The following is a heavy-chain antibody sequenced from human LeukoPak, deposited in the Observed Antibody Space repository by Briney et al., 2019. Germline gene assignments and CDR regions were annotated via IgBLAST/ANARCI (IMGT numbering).Heavy chain of an antibody. CDR2: ISGSGGST. Sequence: GGSLRLSCAASGFTFSSYAMSWVRQAPGKGLEWVSAISGSGGSTYYADSVKGRFTISRDNAKNSLYLQMNSLRAEDTAVYYCAYSSGRSDYWGQGTLVTVSS. CDR1: GFTFSSYA. J-gene: IGHJ4*02. CDR3: AYSSGRSDY. V-gene: IGHV3-23*01. D-gene: IGHD6-19*01.